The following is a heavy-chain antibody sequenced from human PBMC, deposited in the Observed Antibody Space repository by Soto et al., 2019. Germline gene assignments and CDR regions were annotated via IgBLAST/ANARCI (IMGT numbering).Heavy chain of an antibody. CDR2: IYYSGST. V-gene: IGHV4-31*03. J-gene: IGHJ4*02. CDR3: ARYSGSYFYY. Sequence: PSETLSLTCTVSGGSISSGGYYWTWIRQHPGKGLEWIGYIYYSGSTSYHPSLKSRVTISVDTSKNQFPLKLRSVTAADTAVYYCARYSGSYFYYWGQGTLVTVSS. CDR1: GGSISSGGYY. D-gene: IGHD1-26*01.